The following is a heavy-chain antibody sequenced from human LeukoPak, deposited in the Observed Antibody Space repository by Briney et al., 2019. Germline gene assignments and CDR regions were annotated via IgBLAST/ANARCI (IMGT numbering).Heavy chain of an antibody. CDR2: IYYSGST. Sequence: PSETLSLTCTVSGGSISSSSYYWGWIRQPPGKGLEWIGSIYYSGSTYYNPSLKSRVTISVDTSKNQFSLKLSSVTAADTAVYYCARVSLSGGISDYWGQGTLVTVSS. CDR1: GGSISSSSYY. J-gene: IGHJ4*02. V-gene: IGHV4-39*07. D-gene: IGHD3-10*01. CDR3: ARVSLSGGISDY.